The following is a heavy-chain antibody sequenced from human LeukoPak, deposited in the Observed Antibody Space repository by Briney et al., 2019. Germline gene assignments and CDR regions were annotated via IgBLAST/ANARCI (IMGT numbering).Heavy chain of an antibody. V-gene: IGHV4-61*01. Sequence: PSETLSLTCSVSGVSVSSGISYCSWIRQPPGEGLEWIAYISDSGGSDYNPSLRGRVTISLDTSKNQFCLRLTSLTVADTAVYYSTIVLVAGTGPDYWGQGTLVTVSS. CDR3: TIVLVAGTGPDY. CDR2: ISDSGGS. J-gene: IGHJ4*02. D-gene: IGHD6-19*01. CDR1: GVSVSSGISY.